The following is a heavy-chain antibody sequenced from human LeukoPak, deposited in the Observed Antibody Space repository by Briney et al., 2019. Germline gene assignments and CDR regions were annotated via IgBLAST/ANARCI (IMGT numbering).Heavy chain of an antibody. CDR2: IYHSGST. V-gene: IGHV4-30-2*01. CDR3: ARSTTSRLNWFDP. CDR1: GGSISSGGYS. Sequence: SETLSLTCAVSGGSISSGGYSWSWIRQPPGTGLEWIGYIYHSGSTYYNPSLKSRVTISVDRSKNQFSLKLSSVTAADTAVYYCARSTTSRLNWFDPWGQGTLVTVSS. J-gene: IGHJ5*02. D-gene: IGHD1-7*01.